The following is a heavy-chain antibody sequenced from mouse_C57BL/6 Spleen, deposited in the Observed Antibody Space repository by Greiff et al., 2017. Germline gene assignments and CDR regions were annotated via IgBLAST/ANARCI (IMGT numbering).Heavy chain of an antibody. V-gene: IGHV5-6*01. D-gene: IGHD1-1*01. J-gene: IGHJ3*01. CDR3: APYGSGGAY. CDR2: ISSGGSYT. Sequence: EVMLVESGGDLVKPGGSLKLSCAASGFTFSSSGMSWVRQTPDKRLEWVATISSGGSYTYYPDSVKGRFTISRDNAKNTLYLQMSSLKSEDTAIYYWAPYGSGGAYWGQGTLVTVSA. CDR1: GFTFSSSG.